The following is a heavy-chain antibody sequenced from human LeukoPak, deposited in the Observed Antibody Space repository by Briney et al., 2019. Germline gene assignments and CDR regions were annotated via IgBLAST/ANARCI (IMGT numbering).Heavy chain of an antibody. D-gene: IGHD1-14*01. Sequence: GGSLRLSCAVSGFTFDDYALHWVRLLPVKGLEWVSSITWNSDRLRYADSVKGRFTISRDNTKNSLYLEMKSLTIEGTALYYCGGVKATTWGAFDLWGRGTMVSVS. V-gene: IGHV3-9*01. CDR1: GFTFDDYA. J-gene: IGHJ3*01. CDR3: GGVKATTWGAFDL. CDR2: ITWNSDRL.